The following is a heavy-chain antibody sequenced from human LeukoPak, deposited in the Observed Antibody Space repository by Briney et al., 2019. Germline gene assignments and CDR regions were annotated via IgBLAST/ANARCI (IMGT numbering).Heavy chain of an antibody. CDR1: GFTFSSYG. CDR3: ARQVPSGWYYFDY. V-gene: IGHV3-30*03. CDR2: ISYDGSNK. J-gene: IGHJ4*02. D-gene: IGHD6-19*01. Sequence: PGGSLRLSCAASGFTFSSYGMHWVRQAPGKGLEWVAVISYDGSNKYYADSVKGRFTISRDNAKNSLYLQMNSLRAEDTAVYYCARQVPSGWYYFDYWGQGTLVTVSS.